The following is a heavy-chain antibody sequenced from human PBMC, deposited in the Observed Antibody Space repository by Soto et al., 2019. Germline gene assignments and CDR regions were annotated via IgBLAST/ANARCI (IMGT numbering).Heavy chain of an antibody. CDR3: ARGPRGEKGDY. J-gene: IGHJ4*02. D-gene: IGHD3-16*01. CDR1: GGSINNNGYF. CDR2: IYNSGTT. V-gene: IGHV4-30-4*01. Sequence: QVQLQETGPGVVEPSQTLSLTCTVSGGSINNNGYFWSWIRQPPGSGLEWIGHIYNSGTTYSNPSLNSRPTTSAPTCKNPFPLKLGSVAAADPAVDSWARGPRGEKGDYWGQGTLVTVSS.